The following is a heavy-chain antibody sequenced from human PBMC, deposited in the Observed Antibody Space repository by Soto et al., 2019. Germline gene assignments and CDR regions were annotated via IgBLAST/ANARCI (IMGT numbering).Heavy chain of an antibody. J-gene: IGHJ4*02. CDR3: AKVRQRFLDILTGATNFDS. CDR2: ISSDGDLR. CDR1: GFTFNNFA. D-gene: IGHD3-9*01. V-gene: IGHV3-23*01. Sequence: EVHLLGSGGDLVKPGGSLRLSCEVSGFTFNNFAMSWVRQSPGKGLEWVSTISSDGDLRHYAESVKGRFTISRDNSKSSLFLQMNSLRAEDTALYFCAKVRQRFLDILTGATNFDSWGQGTVVTVSS.